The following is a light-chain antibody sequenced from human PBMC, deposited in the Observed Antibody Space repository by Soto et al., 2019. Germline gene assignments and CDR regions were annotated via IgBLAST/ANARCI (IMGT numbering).Light chain of an antibody. Sequence: EIVMTQSPATLSVSPGERATLSCRASQSVSSNLAWYQQKPGQAPRLLIYGASTRATGIPARFSGSGSGTEFTLTISRLQSEDFAIYYCQQYNNWPPVTFGQGTRLQIQ. CDR1: QSVSSN. CDR3: QQYNNWPPVT. J-gene: IGKJ5*01. V-gene: IGKV3-15*01. CDR2: GAS.